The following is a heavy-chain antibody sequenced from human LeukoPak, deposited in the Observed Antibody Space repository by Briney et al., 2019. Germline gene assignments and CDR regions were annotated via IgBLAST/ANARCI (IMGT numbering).Heavy chain of an antibody. J-gene: IGHJ4*02. Sequence: ASVKVSCKASGFTFTSSAMQWVRQAPGQELEWMGWLSPNSGDTKFPQKFQGRVTMTRDTSISTAYMELSRLRSDDTAVYYCARATDISSWYLAYWGQGTLVTVSS. CDR1: GFTFTSSA. CDR2: LSPNSGDT. D-gene: IGHD6-13*01. CDR3: ARATDISSWYLAY. V-gene: IGHV1-2*02.